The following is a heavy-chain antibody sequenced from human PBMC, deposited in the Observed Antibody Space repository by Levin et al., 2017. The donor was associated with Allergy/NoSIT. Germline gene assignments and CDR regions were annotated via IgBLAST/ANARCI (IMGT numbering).Heavy chain of an antibody. CDR3: ARRGVGRKDLDY. V-gene: IGHV3-48*01. CDR1: GFTFSSHS. CDR2: ISSSITTI. Sequence: GGSLRLSCAASGFTFSSHSMIWIRQAPGKGLEWISYISSSITTIYYADSVRGRFTISRDNAKNSLYLQMNRLRAEDTAVYYCARRGVGRKDLDYWGLGTLVTVSS. J-gene: IGHJ4*02. D-gene: IGHD3-3*01.